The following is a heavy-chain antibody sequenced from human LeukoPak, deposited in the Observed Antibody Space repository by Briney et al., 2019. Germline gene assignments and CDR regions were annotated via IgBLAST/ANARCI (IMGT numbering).Heavy chain of an antibody. CDR1: GGSFSGYY. V-gene: IGHV4-34*01. CDR3: ATTRSGSYHAYFDY. Sequence: SSETLSLTCAVYGGSFSGYYWSWIRQPPGKGLEWIGEINHSGSTNYNPSLKSRVTISVDTSKNQFSLKLSSVTAADTAVYYCATTRSGSYHAYFDYWGQGTLVTVSS. CDR2: INHSGST. J-gene: IGHJ4*02. D-gene: IGHD3-10*01.